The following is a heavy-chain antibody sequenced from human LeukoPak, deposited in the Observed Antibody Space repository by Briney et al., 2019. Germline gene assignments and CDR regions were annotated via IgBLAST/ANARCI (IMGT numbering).Heavy chain of an antibody. Sequence: GGSLRLSCAASGFTFSSYAMSWVRQAPGKGLEWVANIKQDGSEKYYVDSVKGRFTISRDNAKNSLYLQMNSLRAEDTAVYYCARTYYDFWSGYYNDYWGQGTLVTVSS. CDR2: IKQDGSEK. CDR1: GFTFSSYA. J-gene: IGHJ4*02. CDR3: ARTYYDFWSGYYNDY. V-gene: IGHV3-7*01. D-gene: IGHD3-3*01.